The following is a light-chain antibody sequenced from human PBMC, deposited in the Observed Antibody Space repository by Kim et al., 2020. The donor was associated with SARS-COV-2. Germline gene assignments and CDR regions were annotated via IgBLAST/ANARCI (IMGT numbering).Light chain of an antibody. CDR1: QGISSY. J-gene: IGKJ1*01. CDR3: QNYDGAPWT. V-gene: IGKV1-27*01. CDR2: SAS. Sequence: DIQMTQSPSSLSASVGDRVTITCRASQGISSYLAWYQQKPGTVPKVLIYSASALRSGVPSRFSGSGSGTDFTLTISSLQPEDVATYYCQNYDGAPWTFGQGTKLEI.